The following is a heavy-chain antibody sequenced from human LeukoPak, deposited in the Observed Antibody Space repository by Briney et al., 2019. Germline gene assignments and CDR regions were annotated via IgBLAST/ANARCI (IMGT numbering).Heavy chain of an antibody. CDR3: ARETGEIFGVVAYGAFDI. V-gene: IGHV1-2*02. CDR1: GYTFTGYY. J-gene: IGHJ3*02. Sequence: ASVKVSCKASGYTFTGYYMHRVRQAPGQGLEWMGWINPNSGGTNYAQKFQGRVTMTRDTSISTAYMELSRLRSDDTAVYYCARETGEIFGVVAYGAFDIWGQGTMVTVS. CDR2: INPNSGGT. D-gene: IGHD3-3*01.